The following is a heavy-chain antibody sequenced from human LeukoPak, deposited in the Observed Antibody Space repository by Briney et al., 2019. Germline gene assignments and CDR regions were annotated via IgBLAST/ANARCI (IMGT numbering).Heavy chain of an antibody. Sequence: SETLSLTCSVSGGSVSSGISYWSWIRQPPGEGLEWIAYISDIGGSDYNPSLRGRVTISLDTSKNQFSLRLTSVTAADTAVYYCARVPAAGKGPDYWGQGTLVTVSA. CDR2: ISDIGGS. CDR1: GGSVSSGISY. D-gene: IGHD6-13*01. J-gene: IGHJ4*02. V-gene: IGHV4-61*01. CDR3: ARVPAAGKGPDY.